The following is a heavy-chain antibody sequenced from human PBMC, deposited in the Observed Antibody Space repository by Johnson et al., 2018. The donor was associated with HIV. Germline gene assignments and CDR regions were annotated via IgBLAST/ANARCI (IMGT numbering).Heavy chain of an antibody. V-gene: IGHV3-20*04. J-gene: IGHJ3*02. CDR3: ARSSGYYGTDAFDI. D-gene: IGHD3-22*01. Sequence: VQLVESGGGVVRPGGSLRLSCAASGFTFDDYGMSWVRQAPGKGLEWVSGINWNGGSTYYAASVKGRFTISRDNSKNTLYLQMNSLRPEDTAVYYCARSSGYYGTDAFDIWGQGTMVTVSS. CDR2: INWNGGST. CDR1: GFTFDDYG.